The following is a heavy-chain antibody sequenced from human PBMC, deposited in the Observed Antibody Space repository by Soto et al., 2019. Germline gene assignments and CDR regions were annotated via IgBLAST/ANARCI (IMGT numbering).Heavy chain of an antibody. CDR1: GYSISLGYY. D-gene: IGHD6-19*01. CDR2: IYHSGNT. Sequence: PSETLSLTCAVSGYSISLGYYWGWIRQPPGKGLEWIGSIYHSGNTYYNPSLKSRVSISLDRSNNQCSLKLKSVTAADTAVYFCAGMPYTSGLRFDPWGPGTLVTVSS. V-gene: IGHV4-38-2*01. CDR3: AGMPYTSGLRFDP. J-gene: IGHJ5*02.